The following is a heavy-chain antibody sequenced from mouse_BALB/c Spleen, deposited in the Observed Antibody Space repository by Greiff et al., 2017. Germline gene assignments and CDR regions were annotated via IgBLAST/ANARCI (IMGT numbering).Heavy chain of an antibody. CDR3: ARGGLRQAYAMDY. CDR2: ISSGSSTI. Sequence: EVMLVESGGGLVQPGGSRKLSCAASGFTFSSFGMHWVRQAPEKGLEWVAYISSGSSTIYYADTVKGRFTISRDNPTNTLFLQMTSLRSEDTAMYYCARGGLRQAYAMDYWGQGTSVTVSS. D-gene: IGHD2-4*01. J-gene: IGHJ4*01. V-gene: IGHV5-17*02. CDR1: GFTFSSFG.